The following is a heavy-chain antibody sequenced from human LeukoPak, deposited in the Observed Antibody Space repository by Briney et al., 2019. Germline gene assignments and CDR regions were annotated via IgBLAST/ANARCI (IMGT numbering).Heavy chain of an antibody. Sequence: SETLSLTCTVSGGSISGYYWSWIRQPPGKGLEWIGFIYYSGSTNYNPPLKSRLTISVDTSKDQFSLKLSSVTAADTAVYYCARPSRIAAAGSYSYHSMDVWGQGTTVTVSS. CDR3: ARPSRIAAAGSYSYHSMDV. D-gene: IGHD6-13*01. V-gene: IGHV4-59*08. J-gene: IGHJ6*03. CDR2: IYYSGST. CDR1: GGSISGYY.